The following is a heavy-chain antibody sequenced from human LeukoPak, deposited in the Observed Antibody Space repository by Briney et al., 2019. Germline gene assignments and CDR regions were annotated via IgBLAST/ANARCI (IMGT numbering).Heavy chain of an antibody. CDR2: IYYSGRT. V-gene: IGHV4-39*01. CDR1: GGSISSSSYY. J-gene: IGHJ4*02. Sequence: SETLSLTCTVSGGSISSSSYYWGWIRQPPGKGLEWFGRIYYSGRTYYNPSLKSRVTISVDTSKNQFSLKQSSVTAADTAVYYCAGRYYDFWSGSKEIFDYWGQGTLVTVSS. CDR3: AGRYYDFWSGSKEIFDY. D-gene: IGHD3-3*01.